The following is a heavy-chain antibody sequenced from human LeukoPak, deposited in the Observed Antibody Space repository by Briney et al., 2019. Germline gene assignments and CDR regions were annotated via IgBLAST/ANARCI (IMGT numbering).Heavy chain of an antibody. V-gene: IGHV3-74*01. CDR1: GFTFSSYW. CDR2: INSDGSST. Sequence: PGGSLRLSCAASGFTFSSYWMHWARQAPGKGLVWVSRINSDGSSTSYADSVKGRFTISRDNAKNTLYLQMNSLRAEDTAVYYCARVTPGGSWYYWGQGTLVTVSS. J-gene: IGHJ4*02. D-gene: IGHD6-13*01. CDR3: ARVTPGGSWYY.